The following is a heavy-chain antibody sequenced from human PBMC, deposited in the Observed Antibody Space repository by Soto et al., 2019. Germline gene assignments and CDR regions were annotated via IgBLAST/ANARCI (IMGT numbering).Heavy chain of an antibody. CDR3: AVIAARRRRGWFDP. Sequence: PSETLSLTCAVYGGSFSGYYWSWIRQPPGKGLEWIGEINHSVSTNYNPSLKSRVTISVDTSKNQFSLKLSSVTAADTAVYYCAVIAARRRRGWFDPWGQGTLVTVSS. V-gene: IGHV4-34*01. J-gene: IGHJ5*02. D-gene: IGHD6-6*01. CDR2: INHSVST. CDR1: GGSFSGYY.